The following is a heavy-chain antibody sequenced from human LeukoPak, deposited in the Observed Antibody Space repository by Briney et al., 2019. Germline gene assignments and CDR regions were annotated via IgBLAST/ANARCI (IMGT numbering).Heavy chain of an antibody. V-gene: IGHV1-69*04. CDR1: GDTFSSYA. CDR2: IIPIFGIA. J-gene: IGHJ6*02. D-gene: IGHD5-24*01. Sequence: SVKVSCKASGDTFSSYAISWVRQAPEPGLEWMGSIIPIFGIANYAQKFQGRVAITADKSTSTAYMELRRLRSEDTAVYYCARGEMVTIRDYYYYGMDVWGQGTTVTVSS. CDR3: ARGEMVTIRDYYYYGMDV.